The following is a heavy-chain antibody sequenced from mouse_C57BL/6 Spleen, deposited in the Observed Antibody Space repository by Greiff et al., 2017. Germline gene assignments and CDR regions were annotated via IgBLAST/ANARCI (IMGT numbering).Heavy chain of an antibody. V-gene: IGHV5-16*01. CDR3: AMDSNYAMDY. J-gene: IGHJ4*01. CDR1: GFTFSDYY. D-gene: IGHD2-5*01. CDR2: ITYDGSST. Sequence: EVMLVESEGGLVQPGSSLKLSCTASGFTFSDYYMAWVRQVPERGLEWVANITYDGSSTYYLDSLKSRFIISRDNAKNILYLQMSSLKSEDTATYCCAMDSNYAMDYWGQGTSVTVSS.